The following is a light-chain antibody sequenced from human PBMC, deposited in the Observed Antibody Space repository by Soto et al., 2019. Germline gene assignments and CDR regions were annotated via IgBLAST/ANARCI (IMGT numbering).Light chain of an antibody. J-gene: IGKJ5*01. CDR3: QQSYRTPT. Sequence: EIEMTQSPASLSASVGDRVTILCRSNQSVSIFLNWYLHKPGTAPKLLIYAASTLQSGVPSRFSGSGSGKDFSLTISGLQRDDFGTYYCQQSYRTPTFGQGTRLDIK. CDR2: AAS. V-gene: IGKV1-39*01. CDR1: QSVSIF.